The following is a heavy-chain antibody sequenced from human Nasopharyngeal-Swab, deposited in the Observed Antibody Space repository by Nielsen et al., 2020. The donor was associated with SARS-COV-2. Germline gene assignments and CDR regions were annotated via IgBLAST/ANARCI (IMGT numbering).Heavy chain of an antibody. Sequence: SVKVSCKASGGTFSSYAISWVRQAPGQGLEWMGGIIPILGIANYAQKFQGRVTITADKSTSTAYTELSSLRSEDTAVYYCARAMATVGAVYYYGMDVWGQGTTVTVSS. CDR3: ARAMATVGAVYYYGMDV. V-gene: IGHV1-69*10. J-gene: IGHJ6*02. CDR2: IIPILGIA. CDR1: GGTFSSYA. D-gene: IGHD4-23*01.